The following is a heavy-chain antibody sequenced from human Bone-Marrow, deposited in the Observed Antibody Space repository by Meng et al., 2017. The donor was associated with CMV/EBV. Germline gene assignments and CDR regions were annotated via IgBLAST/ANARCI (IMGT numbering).Heavy chain of an antibody. CDR3: ARRVAGGAIDY. J-gene: IGHJ4*02. CDR1: GFTFDDYA. D-gene: IGHD6-19*01. Sequence: GGSLRLSCEAFGFTFDDYAMHWVRQAPGKGLEWVSGINWNGGSTGYAGSVKGRFTISRDNAKNSLHLKMNCLRAEDTALDYCARRVAGGAIDYWGKGTLVTVSS. CDR2: INWNGGST. V-gene: IGHV3-20*04.